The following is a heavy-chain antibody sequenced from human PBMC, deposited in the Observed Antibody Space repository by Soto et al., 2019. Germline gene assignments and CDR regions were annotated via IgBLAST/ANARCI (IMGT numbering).Heavy chain of an antibody. Sequence: GESLKISCAASGFTVSSNYMSWVRQAPGKGLEWVSVIYSGGSTYYADSVKGRFTISRDNSKNTLYLQMNSLRAEDTAVYYCARDPVRGVDAFDIWGQGTMVTVSS. CDR2: IYSGGST. CDR3: ARDPVRGVDAFDI. CDR1: GFTVSSNY. D-gene: IGHD3-10*02. V-gene: IGHV3-53*01. J-gene: IGHJ3*02.